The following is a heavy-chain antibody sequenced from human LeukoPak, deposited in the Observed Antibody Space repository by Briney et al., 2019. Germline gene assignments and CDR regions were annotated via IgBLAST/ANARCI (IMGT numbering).Heavy chain of an antibody. CDR1: GGSFTDYY. J-gene: IGHJ4*02. V-gene: IGHV4-34*01. CDR3: ARGSRRGLDY. Sequence: PSETLSLNCTVYGGSFTDYYWSWIRQSPGTGLEWIAESKHGGDTNFSPSLKSRVTVSLDTSTNQCSLYLSSVTAADTAVYYCARGSRRGLDYWGQGALVTVSS. D-gene: IGHD3/OR15-3a*01. CDR2: SKHGGDT.